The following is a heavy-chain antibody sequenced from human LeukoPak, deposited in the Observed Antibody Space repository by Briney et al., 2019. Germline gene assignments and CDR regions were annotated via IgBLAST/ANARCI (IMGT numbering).Heavy chain of an antibody. CDR2: INTNTGNP. D-gene: IGHD6-19*01. V-gene: IGHV7-4-1*02. CDR3: ARHYSSGWLNSDCFDY. CDR1: GYTFTTYA. Sequence: ASVKVSCKASGYTFTTYAMNWVRQAPGQGLEWMGWINTNTGNPTYAQGFTGRFVFSLDTSVSPAYLQISSLKAEDTAVYYCARHYSSGWLNSDCFDYWGQGTLVTVSS. J-gene: IGHJ4*02.